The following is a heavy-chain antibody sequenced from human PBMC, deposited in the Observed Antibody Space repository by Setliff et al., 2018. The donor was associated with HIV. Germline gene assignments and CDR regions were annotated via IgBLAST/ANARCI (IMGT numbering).Heavy chain of an antibody. V-gene: IGHV3-74*01. CDR2: INSDGSST. CDR1: GFTFSSYW. J-gene: IGHJ4*02. D-gene: IGHD3-22*01. Sequence: PGGSLRLSCAASGFTFSSYWMHWVRQAPGKGLVWVSRINSDGSSTSYADSVKGRFTISRDNAKNTLYLQMNSLRAEDTAVYYCARDIGSSGYYNGFDYWGQGTLVTVSS. CDR3: ARDIGSSGYYNGFDY.